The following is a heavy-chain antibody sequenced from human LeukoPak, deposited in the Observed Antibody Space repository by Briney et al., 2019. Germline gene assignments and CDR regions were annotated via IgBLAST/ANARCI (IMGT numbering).Heavy chain of an antibody. J-gene: IGHJ4*02. V-gene: IGHV3-23*01. CDR1: GFTFSSYA. CDR2: ISGSGGST. Sequence: GGSLRLSCAASGFTFSSYAMSWVRQAPGKGLEWVSGISGSGGSTYYADSVKGRFTISRDNSKNTLYLQMNSLRAEDTAVYYCARGWFGDFFDYWGQGTLVTVSS. CDR3: ARGWFGDFFDY. D-gene: IGHD3-10*01.